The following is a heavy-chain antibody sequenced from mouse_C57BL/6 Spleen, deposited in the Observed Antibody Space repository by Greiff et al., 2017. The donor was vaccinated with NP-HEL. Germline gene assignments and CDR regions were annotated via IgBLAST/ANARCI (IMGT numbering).Heavy chain of an antibody. D-gene: IGHD1-1*01. Sequence: VQLKQPGAELVKPGASVKLSCKASGYTFTSYWMHWVKQRPGQGLEWIGMIHPNSGSTKYNEKFKSKATLTVDKSSSTAYMQLSSLTSEDSAVYYCASYGSSPPYFHYWGQGTTLTVSS. V-gene: IGHV1-64*01. CDR2: IHPNSGST. CDR1: GYTFTSYW. J-gene: IGHJ2*01. CDR3: ASYGSSPPYFHY.